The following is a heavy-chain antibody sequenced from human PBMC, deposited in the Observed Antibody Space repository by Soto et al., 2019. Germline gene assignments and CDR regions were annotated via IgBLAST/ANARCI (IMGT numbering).Heavy chain of an antibody. CDR3: ARLPHGSRSITSNY. V-gene: IGHV1-69*12. CDR1: GGTFSSYA. Sequence: QVQLVQSGAEVKKPGSSVKVSCKASGGTFSSYAISWVRQAPGQGLEWMGGIIPIFGTANYAQKFQGRVTITADESTSTAYTEMSSLRSEDTAVYYCARLPHGSRSITSNYWGQGTLVTVSS. J-gene: IGHJ4*02. CDR2: IIPIFGTA. D-gene: IGHD3-10*01.